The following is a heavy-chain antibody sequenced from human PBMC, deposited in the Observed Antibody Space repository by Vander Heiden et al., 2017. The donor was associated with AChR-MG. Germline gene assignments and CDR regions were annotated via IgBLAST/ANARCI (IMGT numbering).Heavy chain of an antibody. D-gene: IGHD2-21*02. CDR2: INVGNGNT. CDR3: ARALNCGGDWWCGFDY. Sequence: QVQLVQSGAEVKKPGASVKVSCKASGYTFTNYAIHWVRQAPGQRLEWMGWINVGNGNTKYSQKFHDRVTITRDTSASTAYMDLSSLRSEDSAVYYCARALNCGGDWWCGFDYWGLGTLVTVSS. CDR1: GYTFTNYA. V-gene: IGHV1-3*01. J-gene: IGHJ4*02.